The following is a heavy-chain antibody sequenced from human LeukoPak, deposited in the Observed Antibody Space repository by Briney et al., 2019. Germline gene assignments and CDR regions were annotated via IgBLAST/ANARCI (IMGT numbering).Heavy chain of an antibody. CDR3: ASLRERSYYARGFDY. CDR1: GVSISSSNSY. D-gene: IGHD4-11*01. CDR2: IYYSGNT. J-gene: IGHJ4*02. V-gene: IGHV4-39*01. Sequence: SETLSLTCTVSGVSISSSNSYWGWIRQPPGKGLEWIGSIYYSGNTYYNASLKSQVSISIDTSKNQFSLKLSSVTAADTAVYYCASLRERSYYARGFDYWGQGTLVTVSS.